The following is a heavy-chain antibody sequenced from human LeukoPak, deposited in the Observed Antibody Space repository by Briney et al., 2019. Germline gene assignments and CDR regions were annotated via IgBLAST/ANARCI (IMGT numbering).Heavy chain of an antibody. V-gene: IGHV4-34*01. Sequence: SETMSLTCAVYGGSFSGYYWSWIRQPPGKGLEWIGEINHSGSTNYNPSLKSRVTISVDTSKNQFSLKLSSVTAADTAVYYCARGSYCGGDCYPRPFDYWGQGTLVTVSS. D-gene: IGHD2-21*02. J-gene: IGHJ4*02. CDR2: INHSGST. CDR3: ARGSYCGGDCYPRPFDY. CDR1: GGSFSGYY.